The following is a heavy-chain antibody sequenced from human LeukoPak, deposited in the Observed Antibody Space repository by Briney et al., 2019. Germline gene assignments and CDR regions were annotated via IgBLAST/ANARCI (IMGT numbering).Heavy chain of an antibody. D-gene: IGHD3-16*01. V-gene: IGHV3-33*01. CDR2: IWNDGSKK. CDR1: GFTFSTFG. CDR3: ARDSLGGDY. Sequence: GGSLRLSCAASGFTFSTFGMHWVRRAPGKGLEWVAVIWNDGSKKFYADSMKGRFTISRDNSKNTLYLQMNSLRAEDTAVYYCARDSLGGDYWGQGTLVTVSS. J-gene: IGHJ4*02.